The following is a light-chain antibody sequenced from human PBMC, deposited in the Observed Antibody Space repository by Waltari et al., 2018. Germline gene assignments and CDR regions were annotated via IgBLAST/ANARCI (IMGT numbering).Light chain of an antibody. CDR2: AAS. V-gene: IGKV1-NL1*01. Sequence: DIQMTQSPSSLSASVGERVTITCRASQDVKSSLAWYQQKPGKAPKLLLYAASRLEGGVPSRFSGSGSGTDYTLTITSLQPEDFATYYCQHYYSTLSTFGPGTKVDIK. CDR1: QDVKSS. CDR3: QHYYSTLST. J-gene: IGKJ3*01.